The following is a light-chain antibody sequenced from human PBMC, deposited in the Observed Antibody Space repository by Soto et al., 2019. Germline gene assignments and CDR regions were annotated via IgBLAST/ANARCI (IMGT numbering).Light chain of an antibody. CDR2: DAS. J-gene: IGKJ5*01. V-gene: IGKV3-11*01. CDR1: QSVSSY. Sequence: SPDTLSLSPGERATRSCRASQSVSSYLAWYQQKPGQAPRLLIYDASNRATGIPARFSGSGSGTDFTLTISSLEPEDFAVYYCQQRSNWRITFGQGTRLEIK. CDR3: QQRSNWRIT.